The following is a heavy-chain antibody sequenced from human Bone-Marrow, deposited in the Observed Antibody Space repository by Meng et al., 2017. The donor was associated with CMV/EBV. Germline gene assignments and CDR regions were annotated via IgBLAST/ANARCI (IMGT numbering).Heavy chain of an antibody. V-gene: IGHV3-48*04. D-gene: IGHD4-11*01. CDR2: ISSNGGST. Sequence: GESLKISCAASGFTFSSYSMNWVRQAPGKGLECISAISSNGGSTYYADSVKGRFTISRDNAKNSLYLQMNSLRAEDTAVYYCARDEGSTVTTDYYYGMDVWGQGTTVTVSS. CDR3: ARDEGSTVTTDYYYGMDV. J-gene: IGHJ6*02. CDR1: GFTFSSYS.